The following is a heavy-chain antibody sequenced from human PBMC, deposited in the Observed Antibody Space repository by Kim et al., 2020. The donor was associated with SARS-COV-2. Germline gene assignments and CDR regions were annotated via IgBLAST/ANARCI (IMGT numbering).Heavy chain of an antibody. CDR1: GGTFSSYA. J-gene: IGHJ1*01. V-gene: IGHV1-69*13. CDR2: IIPIFGTA. CDR3: ARVLADYYDSSGYYHGYFHH. D-gene: IGHD3-22*01. Sequence: SVKVSCKASGGTFSSYAISWVRQAPGQGLEWMGGIIPIFGTANYAQKFQGRVTITADESTSTAYMELSSLISEDTAVYYCARVLADYYDSSGYYHGYFHHWGQGTLVTVSS.